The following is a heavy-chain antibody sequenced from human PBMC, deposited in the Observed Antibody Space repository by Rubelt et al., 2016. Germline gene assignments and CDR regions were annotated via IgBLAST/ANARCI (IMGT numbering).Heavy chain of an antibody. D-gene: IGHD6-13*01. CDR1: GGSFSGYY. CDR2: INHSGST. Sequence: QVQLQQWGAGLLKPSETLSLTCAVYGGSFSGYYWSWIRQPPGKGLEWIGEINHSGSTNYNPSLKSRVTISVAKAKTQFSLKLSSVTAADTAVYYCARGRRGSSSWLGRDYYGMDVWGQGTTVTVSS. J-gene: IGHJ6*02. V-gene: IGHV4-34*01. CDR3: ARGRRGSSSWLGRDYYGMDV.